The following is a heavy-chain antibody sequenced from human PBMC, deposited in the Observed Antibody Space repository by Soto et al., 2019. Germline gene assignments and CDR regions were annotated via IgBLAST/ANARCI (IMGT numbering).Heavy chain of an antibody. CDR1: GFTFSSYD. CDR3: ARLRRDYYDSSGYHDAFDI. CDR2: IGTAGDT. D-gene: IGHD3-22*01. Sequence: EVQLVESGGGLVQPGGSLRLSCAASGFTFSSYDMHWVRQATGKGLEWVSAIGTAGDTYYPGSEKGRFTISRENAKNSLYLQMNSLRAGDTAVYYCARLRRDYYDSSGYHDAFDIWGQGTMVTVSS. V-gene: IGHV3-13*01. J-gene: IGHJ3*02.